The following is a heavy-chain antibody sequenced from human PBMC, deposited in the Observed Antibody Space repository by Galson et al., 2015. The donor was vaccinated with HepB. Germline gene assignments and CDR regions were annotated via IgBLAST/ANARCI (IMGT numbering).Heavy chain of an antibody. CDR2: INAGNGNT. J-gene: IGHJ6*03. CDR1: GYTFTSYA. Sequence: SVKVSCKASGYTFTSYAMHWVRQAPGQRLEWMGWINAGNGNTKYSQKFQGRVTITRDTSASTAYMELSSLRSEDTAVYYCARAVYYYGSGRGYYYMDVWGKGTTVTVSS. V-gene: IGHV1-3*01. CDR3: ARAVYYYGSGRGYYYMDV. D-gene: IGHD3-10*01.